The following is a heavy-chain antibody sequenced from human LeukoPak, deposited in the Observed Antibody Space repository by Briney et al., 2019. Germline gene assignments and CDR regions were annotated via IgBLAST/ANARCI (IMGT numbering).Heavy chain of an antibody. CDR2: ISTRSNYI. J-gene: IGHJ4*02. CDR3: ARDARGAYFDY. D-gene: IGHD4/OR15-4a*01. CDR1: GFLFSSYN. Sequence: GSLRLSCAASGFLFSSYNMNWVRQAPGKGLEWVSSISTRSNYIYYADSVKGRFTISRDNGKNSLYLQMNSVRAEDTAVYYCARDARGAYFDYWGQGTLVTVSS. V-gene: IGHV3-21*01.